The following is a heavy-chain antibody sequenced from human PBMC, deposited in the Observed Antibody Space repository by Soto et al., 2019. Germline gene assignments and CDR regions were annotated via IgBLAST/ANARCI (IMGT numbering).Heavy chain of an antibody. CDR3: AVGGGDLSLTPFDY. CDR1: GFNFKAYG. CDR2: ISTDGTNQ. V-gene: IGHV3-30-3*01. Sequence: LRLSCVASGFNFKAYGMHWVRQAPGKGLEWVAVISTDGTNQHHADSVKGRFTISRDNFKNTLYLQMNSLRPEDTAVYFCAVGGGDLSLTPFDYWGQGTLVTVSS. J-gene: IGHJ4*02. D-gene: IGHD3-16*02.